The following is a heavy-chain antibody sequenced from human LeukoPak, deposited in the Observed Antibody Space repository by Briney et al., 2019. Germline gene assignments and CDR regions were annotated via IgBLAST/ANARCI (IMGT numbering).Heavy chain of an antibody. J-gene: IGHJ4*02. CDR2: INHSGST. Sequence: MPSETLSLTCAVYGGSFSGYYWSWIRQPPGKGLEWIGEINHSGSTNYNPSLKSRVTISVDTSKNQFSLKLSSVTAADTAVYYCARPPPQYYYDSSGYYYSGRQNYFDYWGQGTLVTVSS. CDR3: ARPPPQYYYDSSGYYYSGRQNYFDY. CDR1: GGSFSGYY. D-gene: IGHD3-22*01. V-gene: IGHV4-34*01.